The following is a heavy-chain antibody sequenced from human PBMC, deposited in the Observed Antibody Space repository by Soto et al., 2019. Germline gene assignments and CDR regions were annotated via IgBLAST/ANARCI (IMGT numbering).Heavy chain of an antibody. CDR3: ALEYCGGDCFPGGY. CDR2: IYWDDDK. CDR1: GLSLSTSGVG. Sequence: QITLKESGPTLVKPTQTLTLTCTLSGLSLSTSGVGVGWIRQPPGKALEWLALIYWDDDKRYSPSLKSRLTITKDTSKSQVVLTLTHVDPLDTATYYCALEYCGGDCFPGGYWGQGTLVTVSS. D-gene: IGHD2-21*02. V-gene: IGHV2-5*02. J-gene: IGHJ4*02.